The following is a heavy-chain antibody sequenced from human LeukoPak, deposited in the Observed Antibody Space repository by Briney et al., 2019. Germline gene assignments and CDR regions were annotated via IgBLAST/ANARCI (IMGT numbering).Heavy chain of an antibody. CDR3: AKALNYWYFDL. Sequence: PGGSLRLSCAASGFTFSSYDMSWVRQAPGKGLEWVSASGGDGGSTYADSVKGRFTISRDNSKNTLYLQMNSLRAEDTATYYCAKALNYWYFDLWGRGNVVTVSS. V-gene: IGHV3-23*01. J-gene: IGHJ2*01. CDR2: SGGDGGST. CDR1: GFTFSSYD.